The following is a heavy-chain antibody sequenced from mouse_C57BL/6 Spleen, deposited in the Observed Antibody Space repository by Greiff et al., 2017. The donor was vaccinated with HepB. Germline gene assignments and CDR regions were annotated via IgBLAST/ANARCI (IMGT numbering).Heavy chain of an antibody. Sequence: EVQRVESGGDSVKPGGSLKLSCAASGFTFSSYGMSWVRQTPDKRLEWVATISSGGSYTYYPDSVKGRFTISRDNAKNTLYLQMSSLKSEDTAMYYCASLGDYGAWFAYWGQGTLVTVSA. D-gene: IGHD2-4*01. V-gene: IGHV5-6*01. CDR2: ISSGGSYT. CDR1: GFTFSSYG. J-gene: IGHJ3*01. CDR3: ASLGDYGAWFAY.